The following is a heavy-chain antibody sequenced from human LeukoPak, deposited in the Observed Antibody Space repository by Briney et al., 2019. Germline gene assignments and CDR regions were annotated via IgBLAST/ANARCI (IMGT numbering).Heavy chain of an antibody. D-gene: IGHD3-3*01. J-gene: IGHJ4*02. V-gene: IGHV3-7*01. CDR3: TSRYDFWSGYFQGYYFDF. CDR1: GLTFTNYW. Sequence: GGSLRLSCAAPGLTFTNYWMHWVRQAPGKGLESVAYMHPDGTEKYYMESLRGRFAISRDNAKNSLYLQMSNLRDEDTAVYYCTSRYDFWSGYFQGYYFDFWGQGSLVTVSS. CDR2: MHPDGTEK.